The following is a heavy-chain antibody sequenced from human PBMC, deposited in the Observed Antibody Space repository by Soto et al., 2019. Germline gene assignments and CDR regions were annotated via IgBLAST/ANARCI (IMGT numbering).Heavy chain of an antibody. D-gene: IGHD3-9*01. CDR3: ARGYYDILTGYLYYFDY. CDR2: IYYSGST. CDR1: GGSISSGVYY. V-gene: IGHV4-31*03. Sequence: SETLSLTCTVSGGSISSGVYYWSWIRQHPGKGLEWLGYIYYSGSTYYNPSLKSRFTISVDTSKNQFSLKLSSVTAADTAVYYGARGYYDILTGYLYYFDYWGQGTLVTVSS. J-gene: IGHJ4*02.